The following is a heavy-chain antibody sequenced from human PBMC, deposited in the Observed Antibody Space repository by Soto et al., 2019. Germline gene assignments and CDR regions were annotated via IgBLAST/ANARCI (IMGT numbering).Heavy chain of an antibody. CDR1: GFTFSSYA. Sequence: PGGSLRLSCAASGFTFSSYAMSWVRQAPGKGLEWVSAISGSGGGTYYADSVKGRFTISRDNSKNTLYLQMNSLRAEDTAVYYCAKDVVFSHSSSWSQPFDYWGQGTLVTVSS. J-gene: IGHJ4*02. CDR3: AKDVVFSHSSSWSQPFDY. D-gene: IGHD6-13*01. CDR2: ISGSGGGT. V-gene: IGHV3-23*01.